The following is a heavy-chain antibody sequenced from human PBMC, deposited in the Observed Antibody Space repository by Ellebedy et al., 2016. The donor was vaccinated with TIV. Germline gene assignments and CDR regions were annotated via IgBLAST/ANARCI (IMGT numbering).Heavy chain of an antibody. Sequence: GESLKISCAASGFSLSTYWMHWVRQVPGKGLEWVSRVRSDVTGPTYADSVMGRFIISRDNAKSTVYLQMFSLRPEDTAVYYCARGVLNSGYYSDYWGRGTLVTVSS. D-gene: IGHD3-22*01. CDR1: GFSLSTYW. CDR3: ARGVLNSGYYSDY. CDR2: VRSDVTGP. V-gene: IGHV3-74*01. J-gene: IGHJ4*02.